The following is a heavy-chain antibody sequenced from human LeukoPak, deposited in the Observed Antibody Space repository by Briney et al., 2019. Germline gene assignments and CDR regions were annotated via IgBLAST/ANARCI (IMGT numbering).Heavy chain of an antibody. CDR3: ASARGGGSYTQTYYYYYGMDV. CDR2: IYSSGST. J-gene: IGHJ6*02. CDR1: GGSITSAGYS. D-gene: IGHD1-26*01. Sequence: SQTLSLTCTVSGGSITSAGYSWGWIRQPAGKGLEWIGRIYSSGSTNSNPSLKSRVTISVDTSKNQFSLKLRSVTAADTAVYYCASARGGGSYTQTYYYYYGMDVWGQGTTVTVSS. V-gene: IGHV4-61*02.